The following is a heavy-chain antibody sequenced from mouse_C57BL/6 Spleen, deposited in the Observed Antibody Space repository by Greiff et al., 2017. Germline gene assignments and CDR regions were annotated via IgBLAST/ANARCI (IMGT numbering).Heavy chain of an antibody. J-gene: IGHJ1*03. Sequence: QVQLKESGPELVKPGASVKISCKASGYTFTDYYINWVKQRPGQGLEWIGWIFPGSGSTYYNEKFKGKATLTVDKSSSTAYMLLSSLTSEDSAVYFCARSDYGNRYWYFDVWGTGTTVTVSS. D-gene: IGHD2-1*01. CDR1: GYTFTDYY. CDR3: ARSDYGNRYWYFDV. V-gene: IGHV1-75*01. CDR2: IFPGSGST.